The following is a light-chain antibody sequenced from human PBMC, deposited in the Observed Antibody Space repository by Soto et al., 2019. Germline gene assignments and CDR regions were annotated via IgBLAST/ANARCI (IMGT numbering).Light chain of an antibody. Sequence: EIVLTQSPATLSLSPGERATLSCGASQSIGTYLAWYQQKPGQAPRLLIFDASNRAAGIPAKFSASGSGTDFTLTISSLEPEDFAIYYCQQRSNWPTFGQGTRLEIK. CDR2: DAS. CDR3: QQRSNWPT. J-gene: IGKJ5*01. CDR1: QSIGTY. V-gene: IGKV3-11*01.